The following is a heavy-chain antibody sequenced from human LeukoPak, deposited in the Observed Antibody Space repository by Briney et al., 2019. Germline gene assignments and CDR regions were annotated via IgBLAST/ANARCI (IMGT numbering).Heavy chain of an antibody. J-gene: IGHJ6*03. CDR2: IKQDGSEK. V-gene: IGHV3-7*01. Sequence: PGGSLRLSCAASGFTFSTYWMSWVRQAPGKGLEWVANIKQDGSEKYYVDSVKGRFTISRDNAKNSLYLQMNSLRAEDTAVYYCVRAPHLWPTYYYYYYMDVWGKGTTVTVSS. D-gene: IGHD3-10*01. CDR1: GFTFSTYW. CDR3: VRAPHLWPTYYYYYYMDV.